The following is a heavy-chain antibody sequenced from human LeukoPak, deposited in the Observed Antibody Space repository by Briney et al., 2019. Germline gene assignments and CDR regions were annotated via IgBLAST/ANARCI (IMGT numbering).Heavy chain of an antibody. CDR3: ARGRDSSGYYGAEYFQH. Sequence: ASVKVSCKASGYTFTSYGISWVRQAPGQGLEWMGWISAYNGNTNYAQKLQGRVTMTTDTSTSTAYMELRSLRSDDTAVYYRARGRDSSGYYGAEYFQHWGQGTLVTVSS. J-gene: IGHJ1*01. D-gene: IGHD3-22*01. CDR1: GYTFTSYG. CDR2: ISAYNGNT. V-gene: IGHV1-18*01.